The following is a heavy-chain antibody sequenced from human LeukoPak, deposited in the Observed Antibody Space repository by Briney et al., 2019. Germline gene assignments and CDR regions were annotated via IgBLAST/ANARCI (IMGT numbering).Heavy chain of an antibody. D-gene: IGHD3-10*01. CDR1: GYTFTTYA. CDR2: INTGNGNT. Sequence: ASVKVSCMASGYTFTTYAMHWVRQAPGQRPEWMGWINTGNGNTKYSQKFQGRVTNTRDTSASTAYMELSSLRSEDTAVYYCARGLVVRGVNGVTFDYWGQGTLVTVSS. CDR3: ARGLVVRGVNGVTFDY. J-gene: IGHJ4*02. V-gene: IGHV1-3*04.